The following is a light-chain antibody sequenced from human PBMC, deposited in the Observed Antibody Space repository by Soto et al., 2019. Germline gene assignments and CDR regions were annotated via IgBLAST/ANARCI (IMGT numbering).Light chain of an antibody. CDR2: EVS. J-gene: IGLJ1*01. V-gene: IGLV2-14*01. CDR3: ISYTSDDVRYV. CDR1: NSDVGLYDF. Sequence: QSALTQPASVSGTPGQSITISCTGSNSDVGLYDFVSWYQHHPGRAPKLIVSEVSHRPSGISNRFSGSKSGNTAPLTISGLQSEDEADYYCISYTSDDVRYVFGTGAKVTVL.